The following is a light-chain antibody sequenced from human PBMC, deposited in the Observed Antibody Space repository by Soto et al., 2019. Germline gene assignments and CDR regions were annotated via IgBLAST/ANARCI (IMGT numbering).Light chain of an antibody. CDR1: GNDVGGYNY. CDR3: SSYTSSSTYV. V-gene: IGLV2-14*01. Sequence: QSALTQPASVSGFPGQSITISCTGTGNDVGGYNYVSWYQQHPGKAPKLMIYEVSNRPSGVSNRFSGSKSGNTASLTISGLQAEDEADYYCSSYTSSSTYVFGTGTKVNV. CDR2: EVS. J-gene: IGLJ1*01.